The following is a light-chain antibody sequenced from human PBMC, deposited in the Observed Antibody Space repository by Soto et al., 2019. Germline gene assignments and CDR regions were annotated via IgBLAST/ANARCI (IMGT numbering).Light chain of an antibody. CDR3: QQYNNWPWT. CDR1: QSVDSN. CDR2: GAS. J-gene: IGKJ1*01. Sequence: EIVMTQSPATLSVSPGERATLSCRASQSVDSNLAWYQQKPGQAPRLLINGASTRATGVPARFSGSGSGTEFTLTISSLQSEDFAVYYCQQYNNWPWTFGQGTKVDIK. V-gene: IGKV3-15*01.